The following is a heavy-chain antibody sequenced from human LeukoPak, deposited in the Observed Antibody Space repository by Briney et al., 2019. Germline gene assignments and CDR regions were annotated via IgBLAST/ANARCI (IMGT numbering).Heavy chain of an antibody. CDR2: SSGYSRDA. CDR3: ARDALRTAAGPYYYGMDV. D-gene: IGHD6-13*01. Sequence: ASVKVSCKASGYTFTNYGISWVRQAPGQGLEWMGWSSGYSRDANYVQKFQGRVTMTTDTSTQTAYMELRSLTYDDTAVYYCARDALRTAAGPYYYGMDVWGQGTTVTVSS. V-gene: IGHV1-18*01. CDR1: GYTFTNYG. J-gene: IGHJ6*02.